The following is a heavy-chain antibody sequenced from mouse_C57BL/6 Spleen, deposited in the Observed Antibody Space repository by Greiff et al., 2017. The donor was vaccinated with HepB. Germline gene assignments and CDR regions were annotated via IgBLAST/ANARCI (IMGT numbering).Heavy chain of an antibody. CDR1: GFNIKNTY. CDR2: IDPANGNT. CDR3: ASTTVDHWYFDV. J-gene: IGHJ1*03. D-gene: IGHD1-1*01. Sequence: VQLKESVAELVRPGASVKLSCTASGFNIKNTYMHWVKQRPEQGLEWIGRIDPANGNTNYAPKFQGKATITADTSSNTAYLQLSSLTSEDTAIYYCASTTVDHWYFDVWGTGTTVTVSS. V-gene: IGHV14-3*01.